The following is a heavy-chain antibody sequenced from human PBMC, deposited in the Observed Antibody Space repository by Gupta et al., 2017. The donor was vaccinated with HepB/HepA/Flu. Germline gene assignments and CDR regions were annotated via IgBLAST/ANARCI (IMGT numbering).Heavy chain of an antibody. CDR1: GITLSTYK. CDR3: AIENSSPFDY. J-gene: IGHJ4*02. Sequence: EVQLVESGGGLVQPGGSLRLSCVASGITLSTYKLHWVRQAPGKGLEWVSYISTTSSTIHYADSVKGRVTISRDNAKNSLYLQMNSLGVEDTAVYYCAIENSSPFDYWGQGTLVTVSS. V-gene: IGHV3-48*03. CDR2: ISTTSSTI.